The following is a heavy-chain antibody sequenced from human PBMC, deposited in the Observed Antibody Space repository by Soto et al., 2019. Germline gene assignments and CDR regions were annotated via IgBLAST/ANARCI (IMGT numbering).Heavy chain of an antibody. J-gene: IGHJ4*02. D-gene: IGHD1-20*01. V-gene: IGHV3-64D*06. Sequence: PGGSMRLSCSASPFTFSSYAMHWVRQAPGTGLEYVSGIRGDGDPPFYADSVTGRFTISRDTSKNTLSLQMSSLSADDTAVYHFVKSRGGNNFYLLVCGQVPLVTV. CDR2: IRGDGDPP. CDR3: VKSRGGNNFYLLV. CDR1: PFTFSSYA.